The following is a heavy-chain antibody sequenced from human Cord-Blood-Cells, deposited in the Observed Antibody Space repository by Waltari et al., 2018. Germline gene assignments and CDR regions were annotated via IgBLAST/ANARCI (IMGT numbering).Heavy chain of an antibody. CDR1: GYTFIGYY. Sequence: QVQLVQSGAEVKKPGASVKVSCKASGYTFIGYYMHWVRQSPGQGLAWMGWINPNSGGTNYAQKFQGRVTMTRDTSISTAYMELSRLRSDDTAVYYCARSAAVWGLWYFDLWGRGTLVTVSS. CDR2: INPNSGGT. CDR3: ARSAAVWGLWYFDL. D-gene: IGHD7-27*01. V-gene: IGHV1-2*02. J-gene: IGHJ2*01.